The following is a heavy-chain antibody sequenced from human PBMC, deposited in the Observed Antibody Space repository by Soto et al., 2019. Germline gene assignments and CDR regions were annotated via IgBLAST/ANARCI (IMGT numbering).Heavy chain of an antibody. CDR1: GYTFTSYG. D-gene: IGHD6-19*01. V-gene: IGHV1-18*04. CDR2: ISAYNGNT. Sequence: ASVKVSCKASGYTFTSYGMSWVRQAPGQGLEWMGWISAYNGNTNYAQKLQGRVTMTTDTSTSTAYMELRSLRSDDTAVYYCARNLAVAAHYYYYGMDVWGQGTTVTVSS. J-gene: IGHJ6*02. CDR3: ARNLAVAAHYYYYGMDV.